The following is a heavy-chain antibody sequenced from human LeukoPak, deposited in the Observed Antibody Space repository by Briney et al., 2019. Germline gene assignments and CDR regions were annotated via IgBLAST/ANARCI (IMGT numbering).Heavy chain of an antibody. CDR1: GGSISSSSYY. J-gene: IGHJ6*03. V-gene: IGHV4-39*07. CDR2: IYYSGST. Sequence: SETLSLTCTVSGGSISSSSYYWGWIRQPPGKGLEWIGSIYYSGSTYYNPSLKSRVTISVDTSKNQFSLKLSSVTAADTAVYYCARAVPTIETYYYYYYMDDWGKGTTVTVSS. CDR3: ARAVPTIETYYYYYYMDD. D-gene: IGHD5-12*01.